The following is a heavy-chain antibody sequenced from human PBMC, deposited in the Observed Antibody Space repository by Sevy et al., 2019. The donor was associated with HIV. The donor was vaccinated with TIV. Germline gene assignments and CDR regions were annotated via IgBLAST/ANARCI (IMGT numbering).Heavy chain of an antibody. CDR2: MSGSGGST. D-gene: IGHD6-19*01. Sequence: GGSLRLSCAASGFTFSSYPMSGVRQAPGKGLEGVSAMSGSGGSTYYADSVKGRFTISRDNSKNTLYLQMNSLRAEDTAVYYCAKEIAVAGSFDYWGQGTLVTVSS. CDR1: GFTFSSYP. CDR3: AKEIAVAGSFDY. J-gene: IGHJ4*02. V-gene: IGHV3-23*01.